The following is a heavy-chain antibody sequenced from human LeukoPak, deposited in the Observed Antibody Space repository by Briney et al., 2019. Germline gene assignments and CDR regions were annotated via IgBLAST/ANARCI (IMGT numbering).Heavy chain of an antibody. J-gene: IGHJ4*02. Sequence: GGSLRLSCAASGFTFSNAWMSWVRQAPGKGLEWVGRIKSKTDGGTTDYAAPVKGRFTISRDDSKNTLYLQMNSLRAEDTAVYYCASQYLVPSPPFVVVPAAIYYWGQGTLVTVSS. D-gene: IGHD2-2*01. CDR2: IKSKTDGGTT. CDR3: ASQYLVPSPPFVVVPAAIYY. CDR1: GFTFSNAW. V-gene: IGHV3-15*01.